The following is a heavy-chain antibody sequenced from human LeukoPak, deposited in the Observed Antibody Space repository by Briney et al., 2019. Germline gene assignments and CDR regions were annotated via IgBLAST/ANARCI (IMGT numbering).Heavy chain of an antibody. CDR2: ISSNGGST. J-gene: IGHJ4*02. CDR3: VKDSWIQLWPGLLY. CDR1: GFTLSSYA. Sequence: GGSLRLSCAASGFTLSSYAMSWVRQAPGKGLEYVSAISSNGGSTYYADSVKGRFTISRDNSKNTLYLQMSSLRAEDTAVYYCVKDSWIQLWPGLLYWGQGTLVTVSS. V-gene: IGHV3-64D*06. D-gene: IGHD5-18*01.